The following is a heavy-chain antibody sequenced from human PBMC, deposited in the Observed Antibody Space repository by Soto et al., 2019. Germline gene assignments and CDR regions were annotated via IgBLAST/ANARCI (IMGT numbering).Heavy chain of an antibody. CDR2: IYYSGTI. D-gene: IGHD3-16*01. CDR1: GGSISSGDYY. CDR3: ARVIGGRKLFDY. J-gene: IGHJ4*02. Sequence: SETLSLTCTVSGGSISSGDYYWSWIRQPAGKGLEWIGYIYYSGTINYNPSFKSRVSMSLDTSKNQFYLRLSSVAAADTAFYYCARVIGGRKLFDYWGQGTLVTVSS. V-gene: IGHV4-61*08.